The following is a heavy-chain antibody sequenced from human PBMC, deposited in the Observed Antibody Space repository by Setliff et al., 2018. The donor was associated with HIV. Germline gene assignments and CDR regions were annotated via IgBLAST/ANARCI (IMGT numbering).Heavy chain of an antibody. D-gene: IGHD3-10*01. CDR2: ISSSSTTL. J-gene: IGHJ4*02. CDR3: AKEFEDLSGAY. Sequence: PGGSLRLSCAASGFIFSTYSTNWVRQAPGKGLEWVSYISSSSTTLKYADSVKGRFTISRDNAKNSLYLQLNSLRAEDTATYYCAKEFEDLSGAYWGQGTLVTVSS. CDR1: GFIFSTYS. V-gene: IGHV3-48*01.